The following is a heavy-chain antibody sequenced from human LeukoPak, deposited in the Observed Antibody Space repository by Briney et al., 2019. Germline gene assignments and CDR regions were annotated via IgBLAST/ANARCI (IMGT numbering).Heavy chain of an antibody. CDR2: ISWNSGSM. J-gene: IGHJ4*02. CDR3: AKDVSWFGELSYFDY. D-gene: IGHD3-10*01. CDR1: GFTFDDYA. V-gene: IGHV3-9*01. Sequence: GRSLRLSCAASGFTFDDYAMHWVRQAPGKGLEWVSGISWNSGSMGYADSVKGRFTISRDNAKNSLYLQMNSLRAEDTALYYCAKDVSWFGELSYFDYWGQGTLVTVSS.